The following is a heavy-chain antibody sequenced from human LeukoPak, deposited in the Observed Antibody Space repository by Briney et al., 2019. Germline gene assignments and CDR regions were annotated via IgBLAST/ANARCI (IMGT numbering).Heavy chain of an antibody. CDR3: SRSGTGENDY. J-gene: IGHJ4*02. V-gene: IGHV1-2*02. CDR1: VYTFTDYY. Sequence: GASVKVSCKASVYTFTDYYLHWVRQAPGQGLEWMGWINCNSGGTNFAPKFRGRVTMTRDTSITTAYMELSGLTSDDTAVYYCSRSGTGENDYWGQGTLVTVSS. CDR2: INCNSGGT. D-gene: IGHD3-10*01.